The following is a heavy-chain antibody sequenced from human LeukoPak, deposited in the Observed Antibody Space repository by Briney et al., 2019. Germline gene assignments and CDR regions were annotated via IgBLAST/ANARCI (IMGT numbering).Heavy chain of an antibody. D-gene: IGHD6-6*01. Sequence: SETLSLTCAVYGGSFSGYYWSWNRQPPGKGMEWNGETNNSGSTKYKAYLESRLTISVDTCKNQFTLNLNSVTAADTAVYYCAKVYSSSSQDAFDVWGPGTMVTVSS. CDR1: GGSFSGYY. CDR3: AKVYSSSSQDAFDV. V-gene: IGHV4-34*01. J-gene: IGHJ3*01. CDR2: TNNSGST.